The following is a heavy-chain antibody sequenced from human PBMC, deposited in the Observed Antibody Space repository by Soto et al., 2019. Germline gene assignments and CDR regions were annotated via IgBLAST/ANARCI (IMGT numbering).Heavy chain of an antibody. CDR1: GFTFTNYA. D-gene: IGHD6-25*01. Sequence: PVGSLRLSCAASGFTFTNYAMTWFRQAPVKGLEWVSAISGSGGSTYYADSVKGRFTISRDNSKNTLYLQMNSLRAEDTAVYYCAKDSDPVSTSSGDVWGQGTTVTVSS. CDR2: ISGSGGST. CDR3: AKDSDPVSTSSGDV. J-gene: IGHJ6*02. V-gene: IGHV3-23*01.